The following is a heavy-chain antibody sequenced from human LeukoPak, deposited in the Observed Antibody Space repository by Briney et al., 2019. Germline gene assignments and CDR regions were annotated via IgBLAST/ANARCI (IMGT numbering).Heavy chain of an antibody. J-gene: IGHJ4*02. CDR1: GFTFNSYA. Sequence: GGSLRLSCVASGFTFNSYAMHWVRQAPGKGLEWVSVISYDGSTRYYADSVKGRFTISRDNSRNTLYLQMNSLRAEDTAMYYCASVPAATQYAFDYWGQGTLVTASS. D-gene: IGHD2-2*01. V-gene: IGHV3-30-3*01. CDR3: ASVPAATQYAFDY. CDR2: ISYDGSTR.